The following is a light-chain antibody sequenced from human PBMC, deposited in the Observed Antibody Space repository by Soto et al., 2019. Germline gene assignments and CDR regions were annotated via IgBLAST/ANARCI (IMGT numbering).Light chain of an antibody. CDR3: SSYTSSSPPLRV. V-gene: IGLV2-14*01. CDR1: SSDVGGYNY. J-gene: IGLJ3*02. Sequence: QSALTQPASVSGSPGQSITISCTGTSSDVGGYNYVSWYQQHPGKAPKLMIYEVSNRPSGVSNRFSGSKSGNTASLTISGLQAEDEADYYCSSYTSSSPPLRVFGGGTKLTVL. CDR2: EVS.